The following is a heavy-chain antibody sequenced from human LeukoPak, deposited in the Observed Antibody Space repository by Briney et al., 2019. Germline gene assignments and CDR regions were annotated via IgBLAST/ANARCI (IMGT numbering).Heavy chain of an antibody. J-gene: IGHJ6*03. V-gene: IGHV4-39*07. CDR3: AREIAVAGTRYYMDV. CDR1: GGSISSSSYY. CDR2: FYYSGST. Sequence: PSEPLSLTRTVSGGSISSSSYYWGWIRQPPGKGLEWIGSFYYSGSTYYNPSLKSRVTISVDTSKNQCSPKLSSVTAADTAVYYCAREIAVAGTRYYMDVWGKGTTVTVSS. D-gene: IGHD6-19*01.